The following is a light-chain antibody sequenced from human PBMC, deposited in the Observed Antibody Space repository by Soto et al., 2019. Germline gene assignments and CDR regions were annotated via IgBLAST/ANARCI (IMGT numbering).Light chain of an antibody. J-gene: IGKJ1*01. V-gene: IGKV3-15*01. CDR1: QSVSSN. CDR3: QQYHNWPPGT. Sequence: EIVMTQSPATLSVSPGERATLSCRASQSVSSNLAWYQQKPGQAPRLLIYGASTRATGIPARFSGSGSGTEFTLTISSLQSEDFAVYYCQQYHNWPPGTFGQGTKVDIK. CDR2: GAS.